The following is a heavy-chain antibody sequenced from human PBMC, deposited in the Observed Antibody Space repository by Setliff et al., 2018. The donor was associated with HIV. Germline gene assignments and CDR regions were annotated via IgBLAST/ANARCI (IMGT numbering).Heavy chain of an antibody. V-gene: IGHV4-39*01. CDR2: IYYSGNA. CDR1: DGSISSSNYY. J-gene: IGHJ6*03. CDR3: ATRNTLRYFEWLNYYYYYMDV. Sequence: ETLSLTCTVSDGSISSSNYYWGWIRQPPGKGPEWIGSIYYSGNAYYNPSLKSRVTISVDTSENQFSLKLSSVTAADTAVYYCATRNTLRYFEWLNYYYYYMDVWGKGTTVTVSS. D-gene: IGHD3-9*01.